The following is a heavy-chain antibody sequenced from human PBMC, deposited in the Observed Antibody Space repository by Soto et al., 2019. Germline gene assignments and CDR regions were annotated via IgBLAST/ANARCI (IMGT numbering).Heavy chain of an antibody. CDR3: AKGEVGATLNPTNFDY. J-gene: IGHJ4*02. Sequence: GGSLRLSCAASGFTFSSYGMHWVRQAPGKGLEWVAVISYDGSNKYYADSVKGRFTISRDNSKNTLYLQMNSLRAEDTAVYYCAKGEVGATLNPTNFDYWGQGTLVTVSS. CDR1: GFTFSSYG. V-gene: IGHV3-30*18. D-gene: IGHD1-26*01. CDR2: ISYDGSNK.